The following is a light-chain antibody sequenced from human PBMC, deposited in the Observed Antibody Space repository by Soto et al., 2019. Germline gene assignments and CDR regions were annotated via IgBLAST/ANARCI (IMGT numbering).Light chain of an antibody. Sequence: EVVMMQSPATLSVSPGERATLSCRASQSVSSSLAWYQQKPGQAPRLLIYGASTRATGIPARFSGSGSETEFTLTISSLQSEDFAVYYCQQYNNWWTFGQGTKVEIK. J-gene: IGKJ1*01. CDR1: QSVSSS. CDR3: QQYNNWWT. CDR2: GAS. V-gene: IGKV3-15*01.